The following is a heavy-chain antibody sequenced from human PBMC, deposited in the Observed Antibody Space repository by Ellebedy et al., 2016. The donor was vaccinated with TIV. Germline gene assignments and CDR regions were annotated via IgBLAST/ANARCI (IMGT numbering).Heavy chain of an antibody. D-gene: IGHD3-10*01. CDR1: GGSISNYY. CDR3: ARHFNSGTYPLDY. J-gene: IGHJ4*02. CDR2: IYYNGNT. Sequence: SETLSLXXTVSGGSISNYYWSWFRQPPGKRLEWIAYIYYNGNTNYNPSLKSLVTISVATSENQFSLRLTSVTAADTAVYYCARHFNSGTYPLDYWGPGTLVTVSS. V-gene: IGHV4-59*08.